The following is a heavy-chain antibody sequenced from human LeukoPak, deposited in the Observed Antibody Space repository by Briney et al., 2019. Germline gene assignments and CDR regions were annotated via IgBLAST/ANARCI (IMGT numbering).Heavy chain of an antibody. CDR2: IWYDGSNK. V-gene: IGHV3-33*01. CDR3: ARDPSFMITFGGVISYGMDV. D-gene: IGHD3-16*02. Sequence: SGGSLRLSCAASGFTFSSYGMHWVRQAPGKGLEWVAVIWYDGSNKYYVDSVKGRFTISRDNSKNTLYLQMNSLRAEDTAVYYCARDPSFMITFGGVISYGMDVWGQGTTVTVSS. CDR1: GFTFSSYG. J-gene: IGHJ6*02.